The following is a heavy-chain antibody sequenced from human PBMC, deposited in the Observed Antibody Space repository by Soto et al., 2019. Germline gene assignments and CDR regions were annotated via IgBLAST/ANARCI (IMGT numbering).Heavy chain of an antibody. J-gene: IGHJ3*02. V-gene: IGHV1-8*01. D-gene: IGHD3-9*01. CDR1: GYTFTSYD. CDR2: MNPNSGNT. CDR3: ARVPVLRYFDWLLPDDAFDI. Sequence: QVQLVQSGAEVKKPGASVKVSCTASGYTFTSYDINWVRQATGQGLEWMGWMNPNSGNTGSAQKVQGRVTMTRNTSICTAYIELSSMRSEDTAVYYCARVPVLRYFDWLLPDDAFDIWGQGTMVTVSS.